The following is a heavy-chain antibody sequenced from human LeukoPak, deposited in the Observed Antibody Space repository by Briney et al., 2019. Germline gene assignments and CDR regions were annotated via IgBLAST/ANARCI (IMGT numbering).Heavy chain of an antibody. V-gene: IGHV3-64D*06. CDR2: ISSNGGST. CDR1: GFTFSSYA. D-gene: IGHD3-22*01. CDR3: ARDLQDDIVVVIPYRRGRISYAFDI. J-gene: IGHJ3*02. Sequence: PGGSLRLSCSASGFTFSSYAMHWVRQAPGKGLEYVSAISSNGGSTYYADSVKGRFTISRDNSKNTLYLQMSSLRAEDTAVYYCARDLQDDIVVVIPYRRGRISYAFDIWGQGTMVTVSS.